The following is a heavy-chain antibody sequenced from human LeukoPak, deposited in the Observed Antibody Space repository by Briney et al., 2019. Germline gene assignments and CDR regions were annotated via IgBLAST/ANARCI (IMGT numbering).Heavy chain of an antibody. CDR3: AKWHSSSWYLRT. CDR2: ISGSGGST. J-gene: IGHJ4*02. D-gene: IGHD6-13*01. CDR1: GFTFSSYA. V-gene: IGHV3-23*01. Sequence: PGGSLRLSCAASGFTFSSYAMSWVRQAPGKGLEWVSAISGSGGSTHYADSVKGRFTISRDNSKNTLYLQMNSLRAEDTAVYYCAKWHSSSWYLRTWGQGTLVTVSS.